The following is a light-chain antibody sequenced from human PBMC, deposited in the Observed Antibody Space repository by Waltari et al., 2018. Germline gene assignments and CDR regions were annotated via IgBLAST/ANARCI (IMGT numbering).Light chain of an antibody. J-gene: IGKJ5*01. CDR3: QQYSSPSSIT. CDR1: QTILYSGNNRQC. V-gene: IGKV4-1*01. CDR2: WPS. Sequence: IVMTQSPDSLAVSLGERATINCKSSQTILYSGNNRQCLAWYQQNPGQPPRLLIYWPSSRESVVPDLFSGSGSGTDFTLTISSLQAEDVAVYYCQQYSSPSSITFGQGTRLEIK.